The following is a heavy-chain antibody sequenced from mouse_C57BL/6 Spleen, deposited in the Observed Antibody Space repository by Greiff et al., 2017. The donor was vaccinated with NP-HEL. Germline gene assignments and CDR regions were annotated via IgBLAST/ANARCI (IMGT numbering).Heavy chain of an antibody. V-gene: IGHV1-80*01. CDR1: GYAFSSYW. CDR3: ARDYDGSTGNGY. J-gene: IGHJ2*01. D-gene: IGHD2-3*01. Sequence: VQLQQSGAELVKPGASVKISCKASGYAFSSYWMNWVKQRPGKGLEWIGQIYPGDGDTNYNGKFKGKATLTADKSSSTAYMQLSSLTSEDSAVYCCARDYDGSTGNGYWGQGTTLTVSS. CDR2: IYPGDGDT.